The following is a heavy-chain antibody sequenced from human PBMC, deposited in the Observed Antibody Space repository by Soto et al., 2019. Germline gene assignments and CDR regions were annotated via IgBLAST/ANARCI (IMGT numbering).Heavy chain of an antibody. CDR3: ARGLLLWFGELSRRGGYYYCMDV. CDR1: GGSFSGYY. Sequence: QVQLQQWGAGLLKPSETLSLTCAVYGGSFSGYYWSWIRQTPGKGLEWIGEINDSGSTNNKPSLKSRVTILVDTPKNQCSLKLSSVTAADPAVYYWARGLLLWFGELSRRGGYYYCMDVWGQGTTVTVSS. D-gene: IGHD3-10*01. J-gene: IGHJ6*02. CDR2: INDSGST. V-gene: IGHV4-34*01.